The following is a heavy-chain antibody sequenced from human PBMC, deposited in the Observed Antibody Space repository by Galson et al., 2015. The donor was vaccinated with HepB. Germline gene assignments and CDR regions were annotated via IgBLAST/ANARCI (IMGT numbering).Heavy chain of an antibody. J-gene: IGHJ3*01. CDR3: ARLSPPRLGTAFDV. CDR1: GGSFSNYT. D-gene: IGHD7-27*01. Sequence: SVKVSCKASGGSFSNYTISWVRQAPGQGLEWMGRITPLLGISNYAEKFQGRVTVTADKSTDTAYMELSSLRSDDTAIYYCARLSPPRLGTAFDVWGQGTVVTVSS. V-gene: IGHV1-69*02. CDR2: ITPLLGIS.